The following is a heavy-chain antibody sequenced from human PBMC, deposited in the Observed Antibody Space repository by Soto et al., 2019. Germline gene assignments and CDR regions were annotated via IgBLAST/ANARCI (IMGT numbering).Heavy chain of an antibody. CDR3: ARQGRGNGMEV. CDR1: GFSFASSW. CDR2: IYPGDSDT. J-gene: IGHJ6*02. V-gene: IGHV5-51*01. D-gene: IGHD2-15*01. Sequence: GESLKISCKDSGFSFASSWIGWVRQMPGKGLEWMGVIYPGDSDTRYSPSFQGQVTISADKSISTAYLQWSSLKASDTAMYYCARQGRGNGMEVWGQGTTVTVSS.